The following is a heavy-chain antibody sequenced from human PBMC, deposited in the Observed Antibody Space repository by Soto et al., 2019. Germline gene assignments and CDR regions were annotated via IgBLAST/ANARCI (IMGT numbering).Heavy chain of an antibody. J-gene: IGHJ4*02. V-gene: IGHV3-21*01. CDR1: GFSFSDYT. CDR3: ARPLGKHHGCFDF. CDR2: ISGGSRYI. D-gene: IGHD3-10*01. Sequence: PGGSLRLSCAASGFSFSDYTMNWVRQAPGKGPEWVASISGGSRYIYYADSVKGRFTISRDNAKNSLYLQMNSLSAEDTAVYYCARPLGKHHGCFDFWGQGALVTVSS.